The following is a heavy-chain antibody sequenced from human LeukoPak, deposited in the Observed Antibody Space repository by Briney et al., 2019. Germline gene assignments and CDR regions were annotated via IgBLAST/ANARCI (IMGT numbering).Heavy chain of an antibody. CDR1: GYTFTSYA. Sequence: GASVKVSCKASGYTFTSYAMNWVRQAPGQGLEWMGWINTNTGNPTYAQGFTGRFVFSLDTSVSTAYLQISSLKAEDTAVYYCAREHCSGGSCYFFVYWSQGTLVTVSS. J-gene: IGHJ4*02. V-gene: IGHV7-4-1*02. D-gene: IGHD2-15*01. CDR3: AREHCSGGSCYFFVY. CDR2: INTNTGNP.